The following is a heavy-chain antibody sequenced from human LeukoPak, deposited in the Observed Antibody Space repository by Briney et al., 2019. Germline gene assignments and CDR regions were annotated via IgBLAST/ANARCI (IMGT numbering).Heavy chain of an antibody. CDR3: ARGGYSGYDVDY. Sequence: GGSLRLSCAASGFPFSSYNMHWVRQAPGKGLEWVSYISTTSSVIYYADSVKGRFTISRDNAKNSLYLQMNSLRDEDTAVYYCARGGYSGYDVDYWGQGTLFTVSS. CDR1: GFPFSSYN. D-gene: IGHD5-12*01. J-gene: IGHJ4*02. V-gene: IGHV3-48*02. CDR2: ISTTSSVI.